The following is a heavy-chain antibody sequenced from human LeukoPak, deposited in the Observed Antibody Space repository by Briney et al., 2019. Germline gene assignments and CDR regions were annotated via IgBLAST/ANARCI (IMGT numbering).Heavy chain of an antibody. V-gene: IGHV1-8*02. CDR2: MNPNSGKT. D-gene: IGHD6-13*01. J-gene: IGHJ5*02. Sequence: GESLKISCKGSGYSFSTYWIGWVRQATGQGLEWMGWMNPNSGKTGYAQKFQGRVTMTRNTSISTAYMEVSSLRSEDTAVYYCARGRGSIYSTSWYDPWGQGTLVTVSS. CDR3: ARGRGSIYSTSWYDP. CDR1: GYSFSTYW.